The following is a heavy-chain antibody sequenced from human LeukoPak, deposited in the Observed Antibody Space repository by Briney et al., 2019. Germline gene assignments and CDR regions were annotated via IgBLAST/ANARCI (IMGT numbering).Heavy chain of an antibody. CDR2: ISSSSSPI. CDR3: ARGTNGYPSWYFDL. D-gene: IGHD2-8*01. V-gene: IGHV3-48*02. CDR1: GFTFSSYS. J-gene: IGHJ2*01. Sequence: GGSLRPSCAASGFTFSSYSMNWVRRAPGKGLEWVSYISSSSSPIYYADSVNGRFTISRDNAKNSLYLQMNSLRDEDTAVYYCARGTNGYPSWYFDLWGRGTLVTVSS.